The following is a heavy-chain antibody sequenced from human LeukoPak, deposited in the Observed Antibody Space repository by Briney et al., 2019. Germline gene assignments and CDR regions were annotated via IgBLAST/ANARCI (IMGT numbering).Heavy chain of an antibody. J-gene: IGHJ4*02. CDR3: ASASMIYASGSYYAY. Sequence: RASVKVSCKASGGTFSSYAINWVRQATGQGLEWMGWMNPNSGDTGYAQKFQGRVTMTRNTSISTAYMELSSLRSEDTAVYYCASASMIYASGSYYAYWGQGTLVTVSS. V-gene: IGHV1-8*02. CDR2: MNPNSGDT. CDR1: GGTFSSYA. D-gene: IGHD3-10*01.